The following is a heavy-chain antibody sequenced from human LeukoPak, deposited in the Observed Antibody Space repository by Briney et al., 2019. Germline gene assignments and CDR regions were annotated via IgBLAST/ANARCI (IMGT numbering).Heavy chain of an antibody. CDR3: ARDATVTRDYYYYYMDV. J-gene: IGHJ6*03. V-gene: IGHV4-61*02. Sequence: PSQTLSLTCTVSGGPISSGSYYWSWIRQPAGKGLEWIGRIYTSGSTNYNPSLKSRVTISVDTSKNQFSLKLSSVTAADTAVYYCARDATVTRDYYYYYMDVWGKGTTVTISS. CDR1: GGPISSGSYY. D-gene: IGHD4-17*01. CDR2: IYTSGST.